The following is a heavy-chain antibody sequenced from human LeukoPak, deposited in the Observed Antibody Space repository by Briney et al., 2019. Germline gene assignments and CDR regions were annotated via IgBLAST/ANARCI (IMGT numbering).Heavy chain of an antibody. CDR2: INPSGGST. V-gene: IGHV1-46*01. Sequence: ASVKVSCKASGYTFTSYYMHWVRQAPGQGLEWMGIINPSGGSTSYAQKFQGRVTMTRDTSTSTVYMELRSLRSDDTAVYYCARDGSPTRLGYSSSWYSDYWGQGTLVTVSS. D-gene: IGHD6-13*01. CDR1: GYTFTSYY. CDR3: ARDGSPTRLGYSSSWYSDY. J-gene: IGHJ4*02.